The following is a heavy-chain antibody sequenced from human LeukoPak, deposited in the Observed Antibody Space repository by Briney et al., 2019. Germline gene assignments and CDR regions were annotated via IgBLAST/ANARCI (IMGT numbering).Heavy chain of an antibody. V-gene: IGHV4-39*01. J-gene: IGHJ4*02. CDR3: ARQARIMVFLGIVDY. CDR2: IYYSGST. Sequence: SETLSLTCTVSGGSISSSNYYWGWIRQPPGKGLEWVGTIYYSGSTNYTPSLKSRVTISVDTSKNQFSLKLSSVTAADRAVYYCARQARIMVFLGIVDYWGQGILVTVSS. CDR1: GGSISSSNYY. D-gene: IGHD3/OR15-3a*01.